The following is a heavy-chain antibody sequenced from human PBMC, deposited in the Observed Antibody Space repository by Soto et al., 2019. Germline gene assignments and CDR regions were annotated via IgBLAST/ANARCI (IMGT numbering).Heavy chain of an antibody. D-gene: IGHD1-26*01. Sequence: SETLSLTCTVSGGSISSHYWSWVRQAPGKGLEWIGHIYYRGSTSYNPSLRSRSTISVDTSNNQFSLKLNSVTTADTAVYYCARDGREASGMDVWGQGXKVTVSS. V-gene: IGHV4-59*11. J-gene: IGHJ6*02. CDR3: ARDGREASGMDV. CDR1: GGSISSHY. CDR2: IYYRGST.